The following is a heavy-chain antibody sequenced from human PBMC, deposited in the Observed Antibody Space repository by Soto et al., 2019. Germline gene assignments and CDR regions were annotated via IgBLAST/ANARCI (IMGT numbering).Heavy chain of an antibody. CDR2: IYYSGST. CDR1: GGSISSGGYY. J-gene: IGHJ4*02. CDR3: ARVGSSEQSNDY. D-gene: IGHD6-6*01. V-gene: IGHV4-31*03. Sequence: SETLSLTCTVSGGSISSGGYYWSWIRQHPGKGLEWIGYIYYSGSTYYNPSLKSRVTISVDTSKNQFSLKLSSVTAADTAVYYCARVGSSEQSNDYWGQGTLVTVSS.